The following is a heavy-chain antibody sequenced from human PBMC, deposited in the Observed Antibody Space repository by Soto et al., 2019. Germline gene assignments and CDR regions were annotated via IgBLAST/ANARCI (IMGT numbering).Heavy chain of an antibody. Sequence: SETLSLTCTVSGGSINTFYWSWVRQPAGKGLEWIGRIFSSGSTSFNPSLESRVAMSVDTSKNHFSLNLSSVTAADMSVYYCAREGSYSAYNFAHGIQLWSFDFWGQGALVTVSS. D-gene: IGHD5-12*01. CDR2: IFSSGST. V-gene: IGHV4-4*07. J-gene: IGHJ4*02. CDR1: GGSINTFY. CDR3: AREGSYSAYNFAHGIQLWSFDF.